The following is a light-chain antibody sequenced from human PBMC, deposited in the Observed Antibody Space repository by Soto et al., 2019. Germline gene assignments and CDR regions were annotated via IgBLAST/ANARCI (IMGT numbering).Light chain of an antibody. Sequence: DIQMTQSPSFLSASVGDTVTITCRASQTISVYLNWYQQKPGKAPNLLIYTASTLQGGVPSRFSGRGYGTDFTLTISSLQAEDFATYFCQQSYSTRPYTFGQGNKLEIK. CDR1: QTISVY. CDR2: TAS. V-gene: IGKV1-39*01. J-gene: IGKJ2*01. CDR3: QQSYSTRPYT.